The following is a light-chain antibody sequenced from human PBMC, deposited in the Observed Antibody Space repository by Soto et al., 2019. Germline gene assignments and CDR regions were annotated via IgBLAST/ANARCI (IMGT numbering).Light chain of an antibody. J-gene: IGLJ2*01. V-gene: IGLV2-23*01. CDR2: EGN. Sequence: QSVLTQPPSVSGAPGQRVTISCTGTSGDIGTYNLVSWYQQHPGRAPKLIIFEGNKRPSGVSNRFSGSKSGNTASLAISGLQAEDEADYHCCSYAGRSTVICGGGTKLTVL. CDR3: CSYAGRSTVI. CDR1: SGDIGTYNL.